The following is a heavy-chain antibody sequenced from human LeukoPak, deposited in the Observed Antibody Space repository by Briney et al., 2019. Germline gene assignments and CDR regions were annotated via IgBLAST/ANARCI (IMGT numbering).Heavy chain of an antibody. CDR3: ARGGNNLVVPAAMTGGYYYYYMDV. Sequence: ASVKVSCKASGYTFTGYYMHWVRQAPGQGLEWMGWINPNSGGTNYAQKFQGRVTITRNTSISTAYMELSSLRSEDAAVYYCARGGNNLVVPAAMTGGYYYYYMDVWGKGTTVTVSS. CDR1: GYTFTGYY. D-gene: IGHD2-2*01. V-gene: IGHV1-2*02. CDR2: INPNSGGT. J-gene: IGHJ6*03.